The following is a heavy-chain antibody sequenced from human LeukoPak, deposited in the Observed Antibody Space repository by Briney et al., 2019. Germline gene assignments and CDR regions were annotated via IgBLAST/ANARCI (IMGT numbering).Heavy chain of an antibody. Sequence: SETLSLTCAVHGGSFSGYYWSWIRQPPGKGLEWIGEINHSGSTNYNPSLKSRVTISVDTSKNQFSLKLSSVTAADTAVYYCARVSVRYWGIDYWGQGTLVTVPS. CDR3: ARVSVRYWGIDY. CDR2: INHSGST. D-gene: IGHD3-16*01. CDR1: GGSFSGYY. J-gene: IGHJ4*02. V-gene: IGHV4-34*01.